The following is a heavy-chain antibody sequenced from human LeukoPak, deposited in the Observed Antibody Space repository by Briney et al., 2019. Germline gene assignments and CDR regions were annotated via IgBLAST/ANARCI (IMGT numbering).Heavy chain of an antibody. V-gene: IGHV1-69*05. CDR1: GGTFSSYA. Sequence: SVKVSCKASGGTFSSYAISWVRQAPGQGLEWMGGIIPIFGAANYAQKFQGRVTITTDESTTTTYMELSSMRSGDTAEYYCSRGEGYWDYWGQGTLVTVSS. CDR2: IIPIFGAA. D-gene: IGHD2-8*02. J-gene: IGHJ4*02. CDR3: SRGEGYWDY.